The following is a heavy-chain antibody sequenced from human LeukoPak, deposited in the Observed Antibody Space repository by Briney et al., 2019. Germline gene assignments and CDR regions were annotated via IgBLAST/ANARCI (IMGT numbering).Heavy chain of an antibody. CDR3: ARVTGSYSHPYFDY. D-gene: IGHD1-26*01. V-gene: IGHV4-34*01. Sequence: SETLSLTCAVYGGSFSGYYWSWIRQPPGKGLEWIGEINHSGSTNYNPSLKSRVTISVDTSKNQFSLKLSSVTAADTAVYYCARVTGSYSHPYFDYWGQGTLVTVSS. CDR2: INHSGST. CDR1: GGSFSGYY. J-gene: IGHJ4*02.